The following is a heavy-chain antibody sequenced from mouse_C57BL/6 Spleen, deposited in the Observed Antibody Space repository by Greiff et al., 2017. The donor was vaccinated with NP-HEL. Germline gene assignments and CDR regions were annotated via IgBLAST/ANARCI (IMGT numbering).Heavy chain of an antibody. J-gene: IGHJ3*01. CDR3: ARTGSKGWFAY. V-gene: IGHV1-69*01. Sequence: VQLQQPGAELVMPGASVKLSCKASGYTFTSYWMHWVKQRPGQGLEWIGEIDPSDSYTNYNQKFKGKSTLTVDKSSSTAYMQLSSLTSEDSAVYYCARTGSKGWFAYWGQGTLVTVSA. CDR1: GYTFTSYW. D-gene: IGHD1-1*01. CDR2: IDPSDSYT.